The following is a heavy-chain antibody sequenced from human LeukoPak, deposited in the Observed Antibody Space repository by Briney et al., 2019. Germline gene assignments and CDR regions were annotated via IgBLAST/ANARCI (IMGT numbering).Heavy chain of an antibody. CDR2: ISGSGGST. D-gene: IGHD3-10*02. V-gene: IGHV3-23*01. CDR1: GFTFSSYG. Sequence: GGTLRLSCAASGFTFSSYGMSWVRQAPGKGLEWVSAISGSGGSTYYADSVKGRFTISRDNSKNTLYLQMNSLRAEDTAVYYCAELGITMIGGVWGKGTTVTVSS. CDR3: AELGITMIGGV. J-gene: IGHJ6*04.